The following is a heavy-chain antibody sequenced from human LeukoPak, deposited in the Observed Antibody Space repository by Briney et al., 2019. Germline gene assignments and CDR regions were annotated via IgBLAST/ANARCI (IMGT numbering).Heavy chain of an antibody. CDR1: GYTFTSYD. CDR2: MNPNSGNT. Sequence: ASVKVSCKASGYTFTSYDINWVRQATGQGLEWMGWMNPNSGNTGYAQKFQGRVTISRDTSASTAYMELSSLRSEDMAVYYCARAVKYRSGPLTDLLPYSFDSWGQGTLVTVSS. D-gene: IGHD6-19*01. V-gene: IGHV1-8*01. CDR3: ARAVKYRSGPLTDLLPYSFDS. J-gene: IGHJ4*02.